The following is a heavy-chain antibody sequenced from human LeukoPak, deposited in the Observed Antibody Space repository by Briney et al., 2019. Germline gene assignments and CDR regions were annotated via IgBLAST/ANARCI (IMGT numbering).Heavy chain of an antibody. V-gene: IGHV3-21*01. D-gene: IGHD6-13*01. Sequence: PGGSLRLSCAASGFTFSSYSMNWVRQAPGKGLEWVSSISSSSSHIYYADSVKGRFTISRDNAKNSLYLQMNSLRAEDTAVYYCARDQVAAAGTFIPFDYWGQGTLVTVSS. CDR3: ARDQVAAAGTFIPFDY. CDR1: GFTFSSYS. J-gene: IGHJ4*02. CDR2: ISSSSSHI.